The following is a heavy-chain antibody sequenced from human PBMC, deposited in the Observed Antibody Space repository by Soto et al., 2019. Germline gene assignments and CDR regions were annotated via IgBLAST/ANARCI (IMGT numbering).Heavy chain of an antibody. CDR2: IAGVDI. V-gene: IGHV3-23*01. D-gene: IGHD1-20*01. J-gene: IGHJ3*01. Sequence: GGSLRLSFAGNGLTMSTYAMSWFRHAPGKGLEWVSTIAGVDIFYADSVQGRFTISIDNSKNLLFLQMNSLTADDTATYYCAKDHFKGNGIYDGFDVWGQGTTVTVSS. CDR1: GLTMSTYA. CDR3: AKDHFKGNGIYDGFDV.